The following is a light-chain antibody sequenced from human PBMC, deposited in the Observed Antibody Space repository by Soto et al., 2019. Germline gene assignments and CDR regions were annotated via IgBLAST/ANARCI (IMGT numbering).Light chain of an antibody. CDR1: QNVSSN. CDR3: QQYNNWPPT. J-gene: IGKJ1*01. Sequence: TVLTQSPGTLSLSPGERATLSCRASQNVSSNLLVWYQQKPGQAPRLLIYGASTRATGIPARFSGSGSGTEFTLTISSLQSEDFAVYYCQQYNNWPPTFGQGTKVDIK. CDR2: GAS. V-gene: IGKV3-15*01.